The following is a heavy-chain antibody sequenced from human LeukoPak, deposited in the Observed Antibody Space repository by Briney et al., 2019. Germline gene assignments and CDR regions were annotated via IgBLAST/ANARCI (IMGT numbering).Heavy chain of an antibody. CDR1: GCSFTGYW. V-gene: IGHV3-74*01. CDR2: IYSDGRSL. D-gene: IGHD6-19*01. Sequence: GGSLRLSCAGSGCSFTGYWMHWVRQTPAKGLVSMLRIYSDGRSLTYADSVKGRFTISIDNAKNMLYLQMNSLRADDTGVYYCARGRGLGEFAVASFDSWGQGTLVTVSS. CDR3: ARGRGLGEFAVASFDS. J-gene: IGHJ4*02.